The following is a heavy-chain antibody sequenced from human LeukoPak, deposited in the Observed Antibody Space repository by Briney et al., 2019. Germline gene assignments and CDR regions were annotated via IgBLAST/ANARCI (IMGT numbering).Heavy chain of an antibody. CDR3: AREAVGYSSSWYLDY. Sequence: GGSLRLSCAASGFTFSSYAMSWVRQAPGKGLEWVANIKQDGSEKYYVDSVKGRFTISRDNAKNSLYLQMNSLRAEDTAVYYCAREAVGYSSSWYLDYWGQGTLVTVSS. V-gene: IGHV3-7*03. D-gene: IGHD6-13*01. CDR2: IKQDGSEK. CDR1: GFTFSSYA. J-gene: IGHJ4*02.